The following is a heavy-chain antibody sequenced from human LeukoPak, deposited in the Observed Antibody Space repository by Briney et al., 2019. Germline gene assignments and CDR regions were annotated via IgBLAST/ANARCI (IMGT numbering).Heavy chain of an antibody. CDR3: AKRREGAFDY. D-gene: IGHD1-26*01. J-gene: IGHJ4*02. CDR2: MSYDGSNK. CDR1: GFTFSSYA. Sequence: GGSLRLSCAASGFTFSSYAMHWVRQAPGKGLEWVAVMSYDGSNKYYADSVKGRFTISRDNSKNTLYLQMNSLRAEDTAKYYCAKRREGAFDYWGQGILVTVSS. V-gene: IGHV3-30*18.